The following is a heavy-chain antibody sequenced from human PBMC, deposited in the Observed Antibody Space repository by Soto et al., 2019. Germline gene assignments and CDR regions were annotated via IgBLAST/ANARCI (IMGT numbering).Heavy chain of an antibody. Sequence: GSLRLSCAASGFTFSSYAMSWVRQAPGKGLEWVSAISGSGGSTYYADSVKGRFTISRDNSKNTLYLQMNSLRAEDTAVYYCAKDRARGYCSGGSCYSFDYWGQGTLVTVSS. CDR2: ISGSGGST. D-gene: IGHD2-15*01. CDR1: GFTFSSYA. V-gene: IGHV3-23*01. CDR3: AKDRARGYCSGGSCYSFDY. J-gene: IGHJ4*02.